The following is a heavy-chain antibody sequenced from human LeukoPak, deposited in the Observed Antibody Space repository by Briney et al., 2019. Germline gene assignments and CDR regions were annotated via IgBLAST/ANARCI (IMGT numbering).Heavy chain of an antibody. D-gene: IGHD3-16*01. CDR2: IHSDGSST. V-gene: IGHV3-74*01. J-gene: IGHJ4*02. Sequence: GGSLRLSCAASGFTFSSYEMNWFRQAPGKGPVWVSRIHSDGSSTIYADSVKGRFTISRDNARNTLYLQMNSLRAEDTAVYYCVRDRYYVPDYWGQGTLVTVSS. CDR3: VRDRYYVPDY. CDR1: GFTFSSYE.